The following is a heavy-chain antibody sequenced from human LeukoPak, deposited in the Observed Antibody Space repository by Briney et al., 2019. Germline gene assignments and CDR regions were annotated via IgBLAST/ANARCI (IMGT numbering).Heavy chain of an antibody. CDR3: AREGGPYRPLDY. J-gene: IGHJ4*02. CDR1: GGSITNTNY. CDR2: VNLQGST. Sequence: SETLSLTCGVSGGSITNTNYWTWVRQPPGKGLEWIGEVNLQGSTNYNPSLMGRVAIAVVTSENHISLQLTSVTAADTAVYYCAREGGPYRPLDYSGQGTLVTVSS. V-gene: IGHV4-4*02.